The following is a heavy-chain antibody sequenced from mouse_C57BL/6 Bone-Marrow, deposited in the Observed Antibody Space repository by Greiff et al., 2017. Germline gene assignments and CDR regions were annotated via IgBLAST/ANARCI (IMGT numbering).Heavy chain of an antibody. J-gene: IGHJ4*01. V-gene: IGHV5-17*01. Sequence: EVNLVESGGGLVKPGGSLKLSCAASGFTFSDYGMHWVRQAPETGLEWVAYISSGSSTNYYADTVKGRFTISRDNAKNTLFLQMPSLRSEDTAMYYCATRRYYYAMDYWGRGTSVTVSS. CDR3: ATRRYYYAMDY. CDR2: ISSGSSTN. CDR1: GFTFSDYG.